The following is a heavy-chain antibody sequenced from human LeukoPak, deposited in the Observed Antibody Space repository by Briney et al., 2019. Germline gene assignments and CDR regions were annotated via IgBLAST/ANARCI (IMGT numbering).Heavy chain of an antibody. D-gene: IGHD1-26*01. CDR3: ARSLNYYSGNYQLYDY. CDR2: ISGYNGNT. V-gene: IGHV1-18*01. J-gene: IGHJ4*02. Sequence: ASVKVSCKASGYTFTNYGISWVRQAPGQGLECMGWISGYNGNTKYAQKFQGRVTMTTDTSTTTAYIELRSLRSDDTAVYYCARSLNYYSGNYQLYDYWGQGTLVTVSS. CDR1: GYTFTNYG.